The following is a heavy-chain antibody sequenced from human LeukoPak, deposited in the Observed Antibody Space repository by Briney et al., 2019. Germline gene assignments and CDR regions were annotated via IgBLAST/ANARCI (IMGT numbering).Heavy chain of an antibody. CDR1: GCTFTSYA. CDR3: ARELYAILGDPSEY. D-gene: IGHD3-3*01. CDR2: ISYDGSNK. J-gene: IGHJ4*02. V-gene: IGHV3-30-3*01. Sequence: GRSLRLSCAVSGCTFTSYAMHGVRQAPGKGLEWVAVISYDGSNKYYADSVKGRFTISRDNSKNALYLQMDSLRAEDTAVYYCARELYAILGDPSEYWGQGTLVTVSS.